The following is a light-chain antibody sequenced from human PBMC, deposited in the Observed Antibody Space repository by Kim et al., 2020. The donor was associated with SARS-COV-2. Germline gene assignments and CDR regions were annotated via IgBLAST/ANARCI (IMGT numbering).Light chain of an antibody. Sequence: IVLTQSPGTLSLSPGERATLSCRASQSINRDYFAWYQQKPGQAPRLLIYGASRRATGIPDRFSGSGSETDFTLTISRLEPEDFAVYYCQHYGSSPFTFGPGTKVDIK. V-gene: IGKV3-20*01. CDR1: QSINRDY. CDR2: GAS. CDR3: QHYGSSPFT. J-gene: IGKJ3*01.